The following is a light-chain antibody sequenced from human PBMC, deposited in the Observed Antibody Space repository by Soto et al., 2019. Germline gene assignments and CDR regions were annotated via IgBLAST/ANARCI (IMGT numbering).Light chain of an antibody. CDR1: QSLVYSDGNIF. V-gene: IGKV2-30*01. CDR2: RIS. Sequence: DVVMTQSPLSLPVTLGQPASISCRSTQSLVYSDGNIFLNWFQQRPGQSPRRLIYRISNRDSGVPDRLSGSGSGTDFTLRISRVEAEDVGVYYCMQGTHWPWTFGQGTKVEIK. CDR3: MQGTHWPWT. J-gene: IGKJ1*01.